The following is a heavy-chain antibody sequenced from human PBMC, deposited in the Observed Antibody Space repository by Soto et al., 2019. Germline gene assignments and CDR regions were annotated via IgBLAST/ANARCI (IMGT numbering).Heavy chain of an antibody. J-gene: IGHJ4*02. Sequence: QVQLVESGGGVVQPGRSLRLSCAASGFTFSSYAMHWVRQAPGKGLEWVAVISYDGSNKYYADSVKGRFTISRDNSKNTLYLQMNSLRAEDTAVYYCARERSLLNSSGFDYWGQGTLVTVSS. V-gene: IGHV3-30-3*01. CDR1: GFTFSSYA. D-gene: IGHD6-6*01. CDR2: ISYDGSNK. CDR3: ARERSLLNSSGFDY.